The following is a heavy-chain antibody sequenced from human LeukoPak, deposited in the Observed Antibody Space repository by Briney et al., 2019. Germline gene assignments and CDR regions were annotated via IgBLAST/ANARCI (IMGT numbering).Heavy chain of an antibody. V-gene: IGHV3-66*01. J-gene: IGHJ4*02. CDR1: GFTVSSNY. D-gene: IGHD4-17*01. Sequence: GGPLRPSCAASGFTVSSNYMSWVRQAPGKGLEWVSVIYSGGSTYYADSVKGRFTISRDNAKNSLYLQMNSLRAEDTAVYYCARESGSVTSEVDFDYWGQGTLVTVSS. CDR2: IYSGGST. CDR3: ARESGSVTSEVDFDY.